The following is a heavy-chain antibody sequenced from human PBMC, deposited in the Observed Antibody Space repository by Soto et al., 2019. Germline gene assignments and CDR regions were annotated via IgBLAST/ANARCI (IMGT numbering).Heavy chain of an antibody. Sequence: GESLKISCKGSGYIFSIYWIGWVRQMPGKGPEWMGIIYPGDSDTRYSPSFQGQVAISADKSISTAYLHWSSLKASDTAIYYCARRYCISNHCYLDYWGQGTLVTVSS. J-gene: IGHJ4*02. D-gene: IGHD2-2*01. CDR1: GYIFSIYW. V-gene: IGHV5-51*01. CDR2: IYPGDSDT. CDR3: ARRYCISNHCYLDY.